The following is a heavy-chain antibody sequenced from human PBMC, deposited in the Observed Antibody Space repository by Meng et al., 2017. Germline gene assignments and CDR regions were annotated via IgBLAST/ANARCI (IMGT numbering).Heavy chain of an antibody. J-gene: IGHJ3*02. CDR3: TKDYVMATIWLAFDI. CDR1: GFTFDNYA. Sequence: GGSLKISCAAPGFTFDNYAMHWVRQVPGKGLEWVSGISWNSAKIDYADSVRGRFTISRDNAKNSLYLQMNSLRTEDTALYYCTKDYVMATIWLAFDIWGRGTMVTVSS. CDR2: ISWNSAKI. V-gene: IGHV3-9*01. D-gene: IGHD5-24*01.